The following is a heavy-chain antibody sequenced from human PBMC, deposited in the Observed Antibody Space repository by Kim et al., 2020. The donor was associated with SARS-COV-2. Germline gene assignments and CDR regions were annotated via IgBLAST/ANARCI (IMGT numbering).Heavy chain of an antibody. CDR1: GGSIGTHY. D-gene: IGHD3-10*01. V-gene: IGHV4-59*11. Sequence: SETLSLTCSVSGGSIGTHYCAWIRQPPGKGLEWIAYARSNESTNYNPSLKSRATISVDTSRTVLSLRLTSVTAADTAVYYCARLYYYGSGIYTAFDIWGQGTMVTVSS. J-gene: IGHJ3*02. CDR3: ARLYYYGSGIYTAFDI. CDR2: ARSNEST.